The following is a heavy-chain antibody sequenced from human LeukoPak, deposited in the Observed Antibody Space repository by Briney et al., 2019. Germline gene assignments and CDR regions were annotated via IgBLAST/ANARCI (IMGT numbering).Heavy chain of an antibody. V-gene: IGHV4-34*01. Sequence: SETLSLTCAVYGGSFSGYYWSWIRQPPGKGLEWIGEINHSGSTNYNPSLKSRVTISVDTSKNQYSLKLSSVTAADTAVYYCAIMTGPFDPWGQGTLVTVSS. CDR1: GGSFSGYY. CDR2: INHSGST. J-gene: IGHJ5*02. D-gene: IGHD3-9*01. CDR3: AIMTGPFDP.